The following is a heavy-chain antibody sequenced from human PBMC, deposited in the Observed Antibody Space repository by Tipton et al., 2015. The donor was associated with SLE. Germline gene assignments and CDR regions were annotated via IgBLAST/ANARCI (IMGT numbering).Heavy chain of an antibody. J-gene: IGHJ5*02. Sequence: QLVQSGAEVKKPGESLKISCKGSGYSFTSYWIGWVSQMPGKGLEWMGIIYPGDSDTRYSPSFQGQVTISADKSISTAYLQWSSLKASDTAMYYCARHRNAVVVPATGYWFDPWGQGTLVTVSS. CDR2: IYPGDSDT. V-gene: IGHV5-51*01. CDR1: GYSFTSYW. CDR3: ARHRNAVVVPATGYWFDP. D-gene: IGHD2-2*01.